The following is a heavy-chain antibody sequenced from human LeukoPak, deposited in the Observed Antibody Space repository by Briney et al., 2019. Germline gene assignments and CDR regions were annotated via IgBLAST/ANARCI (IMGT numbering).Heavy chain of an antibody. Sequence: SETLSLTCTVAGGSISSSSYYWGWIRQPPGKGLEWIGSIYYSGSTYYNPSLKSRVTISVDTSKNQFSLKLSSVTAADTAVYYCAREILVATISRCFDPRGQGTLVTVSS. V-gene: IGHV4-39*02. D-gene: IGHD5-12*01. CDR1: GGSISSSSYY. CDR2: IYYSGST. CDR3: AREILVATISRCFDP. J-gene: IGHJ5*02.